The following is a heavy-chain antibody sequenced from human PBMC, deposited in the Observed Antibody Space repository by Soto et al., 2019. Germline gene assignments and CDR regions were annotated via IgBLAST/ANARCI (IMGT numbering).Heavy chain of an antibody. J-gene: IGHJ4*02. CDR3: ARTTSPAPFYDASADYER. Sequence: QVQLQESGPGLVKPSQTLSLTCTFSGGSISNDNYYWNWIRQPPGKDLEWIAYIYYSGSTYYNPSLKSRLTISVDPAKNQFSLKLSSVTAADTAVYYCARTTSPAPFYDASADYERWVQGTLVAVSS. CDR2: IYYSGST. CDR1: GGSISNDNYY. V-gene: IGHV4-30-4*01. D-gene: IGHD3-22*01.